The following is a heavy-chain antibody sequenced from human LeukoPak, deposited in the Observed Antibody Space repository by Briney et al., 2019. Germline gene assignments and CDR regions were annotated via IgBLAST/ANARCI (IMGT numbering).Heavy chain of an antibody. CDR3: ARLLRFLEWLPPSWFDP. D-gene: IGHD3-3*01. V-gene: IGHV4-34*01. Sequence: TSETLSLTCAVYGGSFSGYYWSWIRQPPGKGLEWIGEINHSGSTNYNPSLKSRVTISVDTSKNQFSLKLSSVTAADTAVYYCARLLRFLEWLPPSWFDPWGQGTLVTVSS. CDR2: INHSGST. J-gene: IGHJ5*02. CDR1: GGSFSGYY.